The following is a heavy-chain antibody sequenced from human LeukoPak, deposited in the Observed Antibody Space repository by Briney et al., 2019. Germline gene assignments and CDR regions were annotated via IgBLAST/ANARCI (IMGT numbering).Heavy chain of an antibody. D-gene: IGHD3-16*01. CDR2: IYTSGST. Sequence: SQTLSLTCTVSGGSISSGSYYWSWIRQPAGKGLEWIGRIYTSGSTNYNPSLKSRVTISVDTSKNQFSRKLSSVTAADTAVYYCARSLDTFDDYWGQGTLVTVSS. J-gene: IGHJ4*02. CDR3: ARSLDTFDDY. V-gene: IGHV4-61*02. CDR1: GGSISSGSYY.